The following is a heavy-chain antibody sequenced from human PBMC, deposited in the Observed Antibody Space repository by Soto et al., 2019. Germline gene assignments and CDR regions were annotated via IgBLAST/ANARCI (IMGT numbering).Heavy chain of an antibody. V-gene: IGHV1-46*02. CDR1: GYPFNTYY. CDR2: IHPSGGGS. Sequence: ASVKGSCKSSGYPFNTYYLHWVRQTPGQGLEWMGMIHPSGGGSTYAQKFLGRVTMTMDSSTSTVFMELTSLRSADTAVYYCARDLKEYCSDGKCNWFDPWGQGTLVTVSS. CDR3: ARDLKEYCSDGKCNWFDP. J-gene: IGHJ5*02. D-gene: IGHD2-15*01.